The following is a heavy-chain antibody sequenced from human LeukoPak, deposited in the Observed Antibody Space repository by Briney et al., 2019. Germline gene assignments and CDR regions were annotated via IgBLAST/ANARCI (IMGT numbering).Heavy chain of an antibody. CDR3: ARDGGRRPAASYYYYGMDV. Sequence: ASVKVSCKASGYTSTSYAMNWVRQAPGQGLEWMGWINTNTGNPTYAQGFTGRFVFSLDTSVSTAYLQICSLKAEDTAVYYCARDGGRRPAASYYYYGMDVWGKGTTVTVSS. J-gene: IGHJ6*04. D-gene: IGHD2-2*01. CDR2: INTNTGNP. V-gene: IGHV7-4-1*01. CDR1: GYTSTSYA.